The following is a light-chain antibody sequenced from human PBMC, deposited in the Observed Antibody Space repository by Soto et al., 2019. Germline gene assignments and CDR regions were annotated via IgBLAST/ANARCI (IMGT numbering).Light chain of an antibody. CDR2: GAS. Sequence: EIVLTQSPGTLSLSPGERATLSCRASQRVSSSYLAWYQQKPGQAPRLLIYGASSRATGIPDRFSGSGSGTDFTLTISRLEPEDVAVYYCQQCDSSLYTCGQGTKLELK. CDR3: QQCDSSLYT. V-gene: IGKV3-20*01. CDR1: QRVSSSY. J-gene: IGKJ2*01.